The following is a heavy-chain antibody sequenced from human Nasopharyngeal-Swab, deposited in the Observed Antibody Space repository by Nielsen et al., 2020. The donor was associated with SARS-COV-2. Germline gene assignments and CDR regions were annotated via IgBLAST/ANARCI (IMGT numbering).Heavy chain of an antibody. CDR2: IYGDGTIT. J-gene: IGHJ1*01. CDR1: GFSFSSYW. CDR3: ARIAAVDIRGFQH. Sequence: GESLKISCAASGFSFSSYWMHWVRQVPGKGLVWVSCIYGDGTITKYADSVKGRFTISRDNAKNTLYLQMNGLRAEDTAVYYCARIAAVDIRGFQHWGQGTLVTVSS. D-gene: IGHD6-13*01. V-gene: IGHV3-74*03.